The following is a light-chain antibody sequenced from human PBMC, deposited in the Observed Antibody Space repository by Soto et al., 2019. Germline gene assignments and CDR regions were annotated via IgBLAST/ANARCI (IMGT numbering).Light chain of an antibody. CDR1: QRVSGN. J-gene: IGKJ1*01. CDR2: GAS. CDR3: QQYNNWPPVT. V-gene: IGKV3-15*01. Sequence: ELLLTQSPATLLLSPGEKATLSCGASQRVSGNLAWYQQKPGQAPRLLIYGASTRATGIPARFSGSGSGTEFTLTISSLQSEDFAVYYCQQYNNWPPVTFGQGTKVEIK.